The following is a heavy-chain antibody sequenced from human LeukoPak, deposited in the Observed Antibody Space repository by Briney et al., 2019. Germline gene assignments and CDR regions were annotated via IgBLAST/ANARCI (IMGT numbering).Heavy chain of an antibody. J-gene: IGHJ4*02. CDR3: GGVSGSSIFDY. CDR2: ISTSGSTI. Sequence: GGSLRLSCAASGFTFSTYEMNWVRQAPGKGLEWVSYISTSGSTIYYADSVKGRFTISRDNAKSSLYLQMNSLRAEDTAVYYCGGVSGSSIFDYWGQGTLVTVSS. V-gene: IGHV3-48*03. CDR1: GFTFSTYE. D-gene: IGHD3-16*01.